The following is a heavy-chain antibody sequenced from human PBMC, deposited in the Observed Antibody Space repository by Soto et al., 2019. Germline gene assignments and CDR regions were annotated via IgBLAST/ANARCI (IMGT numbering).Heavy chain of an antibody. CDR1: GFTFSSYD. CDR3: ARADSSSWSLRPYYFDY. CDR2: IGTAGDT. Sequence: EVQLVESGGGLVQPGGSLRLSCAASGFTFSSYDMHWVRQATGKGLEWVSAIGTAGDTYYPGSVKGRFTISRENAKNSLYLQMNSLRAGDTAVYYCARADSSSWSLRPYYFDYWGQGTLVTVSS. D-gene: IGHD6-13*01. V-gene: IGHV3-13*04. J-gene: IGHJ4*02.